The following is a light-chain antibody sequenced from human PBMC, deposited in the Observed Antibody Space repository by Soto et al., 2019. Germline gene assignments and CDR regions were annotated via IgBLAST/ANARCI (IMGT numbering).Light chain of an antibody. V-gene: IGKV3-20*01. J-gene: IGKJ1*01. CDR1: QSVSSNS. CDR2: AAY. CDR3: RQFGSSPVT. Sequence: EIVLRQSPGTLSLSAGEGATLSCRASQSVSSNSLAWYQQRRGQAPRLLIFAAYSRATCIPDRFSGSGSGTDFTLTTTRLEPEDFAAYYCRQFGSSPVTFGQGTKVDIK.